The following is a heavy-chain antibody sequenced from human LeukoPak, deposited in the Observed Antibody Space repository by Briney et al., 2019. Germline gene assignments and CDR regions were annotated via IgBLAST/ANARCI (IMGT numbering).Heavy chain of an antibody. CDR2: IDTNTGNP. V-gene: IGHV7-4-1*02. J-gene: IGHJ3*02. D-gene: IGHD3-22*01. Sequence: ASVKVSCKASGYTFTRYAMNWVRQAPGQGLEWMGWIDTNTGNPTYAQGFTGRFVFSLDTSVNTAYLQISSLKAEDTAVYYCARTGDSSGYDAFDIWGQGTIVTVSS. CDR3: ARTGDSSGYDAFDI. CDR1: GYTFTRYA.